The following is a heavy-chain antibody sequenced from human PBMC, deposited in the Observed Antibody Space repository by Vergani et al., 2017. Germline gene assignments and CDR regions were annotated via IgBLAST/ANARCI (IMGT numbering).Heavy chain of an antibody. CDR1: GFTSAGYA. CDR2: ISWNSNSI. V-gene: IGHV3-9*02. Sequence: EVQLEESGGGLVLPGRSLRLSCVASGFTSAGYAMHWVRQAPGKGLEWVSGISWNSNSIGYADSVKGRFTISRDNAKNSLYLQMNSLRAEDTALYYCAGEITMIVATTMYYFDYWGQGTLVTVSS. D-gene: IGHD3-22*01. J-gene: IGHJ4*02. CDR3: AGEITMIVATTMYYFDY.